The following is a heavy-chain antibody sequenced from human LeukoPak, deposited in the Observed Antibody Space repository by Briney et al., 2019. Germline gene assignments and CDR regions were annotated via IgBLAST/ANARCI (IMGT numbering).Heavy chain of an antibody. D-gene: IGHD2-15*01. CDR2: IKQDGSEK. V-gene: IGHV3-7*03. J-gene: IGHJ6*04. CDR1: GFTFSSYW. CDR3: ASVSLPPVDAYYGMDV. Sequence: PGGSLRLSCAASGFTFSSYWMSWVRQAPGKGLEWVANIKQDGSEKYYVDSVKGRFTISRDNAKNSLYLQMNSLRAEDTAVYYCASVSLPPVDAYYGMDVWGKGTTVTVSS.